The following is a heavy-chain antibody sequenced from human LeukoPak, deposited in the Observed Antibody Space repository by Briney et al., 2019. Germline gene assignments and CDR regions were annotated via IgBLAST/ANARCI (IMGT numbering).Heavy chain of an antibody. V-gene: IGHV4-59*01. D-gene: IGHD5-18*01. CDR3: ARVESGYSYGY. CDR1: GGSISSYY. Sequence: PSETLSLTCTVSGGSISSYYWSWIRQPPGKGLEWIGYIYYSGSTNYNPSLKSRVTISVDTSKNQLSLKLSSVTAADTAVYYCARVESGYSYGYWGQGTLVTVSS. J-gene: IGHJ4*02. CDR2: IYYSGST.